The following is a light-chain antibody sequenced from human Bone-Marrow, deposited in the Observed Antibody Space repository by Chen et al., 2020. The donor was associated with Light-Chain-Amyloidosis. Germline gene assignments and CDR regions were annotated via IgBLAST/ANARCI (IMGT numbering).Light chain of an antibody. J-gene: IGLJ1*01. CDR2: EVN. CDR3: SAFTVSNTLV. V-gene: IGLV2-18*02. CDR1: SSYVDGDNR. Sequence: QSALTQPPSVSGSPGQSVTISCTGTSSYVDGDNRVSWYHQPPCAAPKVIIFEVNNRPSGVPDRFSGSKSGSTASLTISGLQAEDEGDYFGSAFTVSNTLVFGAGTKVTVV.